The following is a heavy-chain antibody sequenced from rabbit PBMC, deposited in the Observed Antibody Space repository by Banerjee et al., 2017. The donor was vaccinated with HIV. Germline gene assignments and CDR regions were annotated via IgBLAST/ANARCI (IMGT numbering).Heavy chain of an antibody. CDR1: GFDFSGSYW. Sequence: QSLEESGGDLVKPGGSLTLTCTASGFDFSGSYWICWVRQAPGKGLEWIACIYAGSAGSTCYATWAKGRFTISKTSSTTVTLQMTSLTAADTTTYFCARMGASSDSYYTTRLDLWGQGTLVTVS. CDR3: ARMGASSDSYYTTRLDL. D-gene: IGHD1-1*01. CDR2: IYAGSAGST. V-gene: IGHV1S40*01. J-gene: IGHJ3*01.